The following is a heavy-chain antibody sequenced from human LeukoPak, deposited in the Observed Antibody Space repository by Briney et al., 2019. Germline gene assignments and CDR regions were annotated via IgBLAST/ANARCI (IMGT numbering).Heavy chain of an antibody. CDR3: ARGTPYCSSASCYDYSGSCYYYCGMDV. CDR1: GGSFSGYY. CDR2: INHPGGT. J-gene: IGHJ6*04. D-gene: IGHD2-2*01. V-gene: IGHV4-34*01. Sequence: SETLSLTCGVYGGSFSGYYWIWLRHPPGKELEWIGEINHPGGTNSNQSLTSQVPISSDTCKNPFSLELCTVPAADTTVYYCARGTPYCSSASCYDYSGSCYYYCGMDVWGKGTTVTVSS.